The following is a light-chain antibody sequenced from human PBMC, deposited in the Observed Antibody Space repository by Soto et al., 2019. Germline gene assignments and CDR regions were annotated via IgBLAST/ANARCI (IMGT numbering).Light chain of an antibody. V-gene: IGKV3-15*01. CDR2: GAS. CDR1: QSISGN. Sequence: EIVMTQSPATLSVSPGERATLSCRASQSISGNLAWYQQKPGQTPRLLIYGASTRAAGIPARFSGSWSGTEFTRTINSLQSEDFAVYYCQQFNNWPDLSFGGGTKVEIK. CDR3: QQFNNWPDLS. J-gene: IGKJ4*01.